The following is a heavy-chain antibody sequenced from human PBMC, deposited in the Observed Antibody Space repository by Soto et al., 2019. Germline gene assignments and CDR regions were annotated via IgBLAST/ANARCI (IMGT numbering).Heavy chain of an antibody. CDR1: GGSFSCYY. CDR3: ARGKSFDYVWGTYRYTLDY. V-gene: IGHV4-34*01. Sequence: SETLSHTCAVYGGSFSCYYWSRIRQPPGKGLEWIGEINHSGSTNYNPSLKSRVTISVDTSKNQFSLKLSSVTAADTAVYYCARGKSFDYVWGTYRYTLDYWGQGTLVTVSS. CDR2: INHSGST. D-gene: IGHD3-16*02. J-gene: IGHJ4*02.